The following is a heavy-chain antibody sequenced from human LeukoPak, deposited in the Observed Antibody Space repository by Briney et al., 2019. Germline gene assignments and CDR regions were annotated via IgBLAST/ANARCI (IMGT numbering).Heavy chain of an antibody. CDR2: IYYSGST. CDR3: ARGRDGYIFDY. CDR1: GGSISSYY. V-gene: IGHV4-59*01. D-gene: IGHD5-24*01. J-gene: IGHJ4*02. Sequence: SETLSLTCTVSGGSISSYYWSWTRQPPGKGLEWIGYIYYSGSTNYNPSLKSRVTISVDTSKNQFSLKLSSVTAADTAVYYCARGRDGYIFDYWGQGTLVTVPS.